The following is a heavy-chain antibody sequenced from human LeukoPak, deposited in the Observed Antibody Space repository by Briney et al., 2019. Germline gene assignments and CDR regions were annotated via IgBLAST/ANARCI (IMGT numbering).Heavy chain of an antibody. V-gene: IGHV3-23*01. CDR2: ISGTGGST. CDR1: GFGFSNFW. CDR3: AKPRGYSYGEFDY. Sequence: GGSLRLSCAASGFGFSNFWMSWVRQAPGKGLEWVSLISGTGGSTYYADSVKGRFTISRDNSKNTLYLQMNSLRAEDTAVYYCAKPRGYSYGEFDYWGQGTLVTVSS. D-gene: IGHD5-18*01. J-gene: IGHJ4*02.